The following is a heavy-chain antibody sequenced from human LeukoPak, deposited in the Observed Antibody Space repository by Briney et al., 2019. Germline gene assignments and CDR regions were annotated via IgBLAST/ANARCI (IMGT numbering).Heavy chain of an antibody. D-gene: IGHD1-26*01. Sequence: GGSLRLSCAASGFTFSTYSMNWVRQAPGKGLEWLSYISRNSNTVFYADSVKGRFTISRDNSKNTLYLQMNSLRAEDTAVYYCAHSGSYTVPEYFQHWGQGALVTVSS. CDR2: ISRNSNTV. CDR1: GFTFSTYS. V-gene: IGHV3-48*01. J-gene: IGHJ1*01. CDR3: AHSGSYTVPEYFQH.